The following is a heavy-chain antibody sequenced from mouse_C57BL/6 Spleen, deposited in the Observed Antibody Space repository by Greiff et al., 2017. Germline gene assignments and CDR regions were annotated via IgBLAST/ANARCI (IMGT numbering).Heavy chain of an antibody. D-gene: IGHD4-1*01. V-gene: IGHV1-82*01. Sequence: QVQLKESGPELVKPGASVKISCKASGYAFSSSWMNWVKQRPGKGLEWIGRIYPGDGDTNYNGKFKGKATLTADKSSSTAYMQLSSLTSEDSAVYFCARESTNWVYAKDYWGQGTSVTVSS. CDR1: GYAFSSSW. CDR2: IYPGDGDT. J-gene: IGHJ4*01. CDR3: ARESTNWVYAKDY.